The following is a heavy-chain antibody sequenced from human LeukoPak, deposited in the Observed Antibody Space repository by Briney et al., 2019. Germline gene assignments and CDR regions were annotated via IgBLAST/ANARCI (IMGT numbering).Heavy chain of an antibody. CDR2: ISSRGTST. J-gene: IGHJ4*02. Sequence: GESLRLSCVASGFIFSDFGMNWVRQVPGKGLEWVAFISSRGTSTFYADSVKGRFTISRDTAKKSLDLQMTSLRADDTAAYYCVRGTDCSATTCYPLSAFDYWDQGTLVTVSS. D-gene: IGHD2-8*02. CDR3: VRGTDCSATTCYPLSAFDY. CDR1: GFIFSDFG. V-gene: IGHV3-21*04.